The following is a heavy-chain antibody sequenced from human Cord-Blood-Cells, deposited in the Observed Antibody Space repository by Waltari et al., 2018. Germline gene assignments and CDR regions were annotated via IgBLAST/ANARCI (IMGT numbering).Heavy chain of an antibody. J-gene: IGHJ2*01. D-gene: IGHD3-16*02. CDR2: IYYSGST. CDR3: ARYYDYVWGSYRYWYFDL. Sequence: QVQLQESGPGLVKPSETLSLTCTVSGGSISSYYWSWIRQPPGKGLEWIGYIYYSGSTNYNPTLKGRVTISVDTSKNQFSLKLSSVTAADTAVYYCARYYDYVWGSYRYWYFDLWGRGTLVTVSS. CDR1: GGSISSYY. V-gene: IGHV4-59*08.